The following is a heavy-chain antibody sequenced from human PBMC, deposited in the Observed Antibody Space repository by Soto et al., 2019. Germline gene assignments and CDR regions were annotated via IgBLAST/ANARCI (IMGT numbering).Heavy chain of an antibody. CDR2: INHSGRT. D-gene: IGHD3-10*01. V-gene: IGHV4-34*01. CDR3: SRGPGETYYGSGSYLYYYGMDV. CDR1: GGSFSGYY. Sequence: PSETLSLTCAVYGGSFSGYYWSWIRQPPGKGLEWIVEINHSGRTNYNPSLKSRVTISVDTSKNQFSLKLTSVTAADTAVYYCSRGPGETYYGSGSYLYYYGMDVCGQGTTVT. J-gene: IGHJ6*02.